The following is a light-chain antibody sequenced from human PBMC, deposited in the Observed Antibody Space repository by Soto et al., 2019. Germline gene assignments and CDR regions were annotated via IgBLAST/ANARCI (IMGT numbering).Light chain of an antibody. CDR1: KLGDKY. CDR3: QARDSNTVV. J-gene: IGLJ3*02. V-gene: IGLV3-1*01. Sequence: SYELTQPPSVSVSPGQPASITCSGDKLGDKYTFWYQQKPGQSPVLVIYQDYKRPSGIPERFSGSNSGNTATLTISGTQALDEADYYCQARDSNTVVFGGGTKLTVL. CDR2: QDY.